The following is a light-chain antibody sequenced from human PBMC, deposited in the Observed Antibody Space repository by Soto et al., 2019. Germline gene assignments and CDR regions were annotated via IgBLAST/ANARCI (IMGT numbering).Light chain of an antibody. CDR1: SSDVGGYNY. J-gene: IGLJ2*01. V-gene: IGLV2-8*01. CDR2: EVS. Sequence: QSALTQPPSASGSPGQSVTISCTGTSSDVGGYNYVSWYQQHPGKAPKLMIYEVSKRPSRVPDRFSGSKSGNTASLTVSGLQAEDEADYYCSSFPGSNNFEFGGGTKLTVL. CDR3: SSFPGSNNFE.